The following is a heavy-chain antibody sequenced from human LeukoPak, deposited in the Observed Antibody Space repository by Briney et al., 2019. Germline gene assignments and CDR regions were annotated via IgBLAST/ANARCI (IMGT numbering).Heavy chain of an antibody. CDR2: IVVGSGNT. J-gene: IGHJ6*02. CDR3: AAARRYDFWSGRNYGMDV. CDR1: GFTFTSSA. D-gene: IGHD3-3*01. Sequence: ASVKVSCKASGFTFTSSAVQWVRQARGQRLEWIGWIVVGSGNTNYAQKFQERVTITRDMSTSTAYMELSSLRSEDTAVYYCAAARRYDFWSGRNYGMDVWGQGTTVTVSS. V-gene: IGHV1-58*01.